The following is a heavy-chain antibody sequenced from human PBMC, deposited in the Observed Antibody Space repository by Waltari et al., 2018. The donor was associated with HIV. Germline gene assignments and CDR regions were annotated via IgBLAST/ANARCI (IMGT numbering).Heavy chain of an antibody. V-gene: IGHV1-18*01. Sequence: VHLVQSGSEMRKPRASVWISCRASCFTVTNYSSSSVRPAPGQGLEWLGWISAYDGNKDFVQKFKGRITLTTDTSTTTAYLEVRSLRSDDTAIYHCVRGGGSWLYDMYYYQGLDVWGQGTTVIVSS. D-gene: IGHD2-8*01. CDR3: VRGGGSWLYDMYYYQGLDV. CDR2: ISAYDGNK. J-gene: IGHJ6*02. CDR1: CFTVTNYS.